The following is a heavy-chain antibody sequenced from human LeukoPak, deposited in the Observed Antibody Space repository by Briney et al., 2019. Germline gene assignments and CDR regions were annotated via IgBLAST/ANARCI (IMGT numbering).Heavy chain of an antibody. Sequence: SETLSLTCTVSGGSISSSSYYWGWIRQPPGKGLEWIGSIYYSGSTYYNPSLKSRVTISVDTSKNQFSLKLSSVTAADTAVYYCARGGSYYDSSGYYTKSNYYFDYWGQGTLVTVSS. CDR3: ARGGSYYDSSGYYTKSNYYFDY. J-gene: IGHJ4*02. CDR2: IYYSGST. D-gene: IGHD3-22*01. CDR1: GGSISSSSYY. V-gene: IGHV4-39*07.